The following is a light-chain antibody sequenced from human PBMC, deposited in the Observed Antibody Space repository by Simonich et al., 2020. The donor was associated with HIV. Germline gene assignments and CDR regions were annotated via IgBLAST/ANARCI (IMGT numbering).Light chain of an antibody. CDR1: QTISSRF. Sequence: EIVLTQSPGALSLSPGERATLSCRVSQTISSRFLAWFQQKPGQAPRLLIYAASSRATGIPARFSGSGSGTDFTLTISRLEPEDFAVYYCQQYGSSPPYTFGQGTKLEIK. CDR2: AAS. J-gene: IGKJ2*01. CDR3: QQYGSSPPYT. V-gene: IGKV3-20*01.